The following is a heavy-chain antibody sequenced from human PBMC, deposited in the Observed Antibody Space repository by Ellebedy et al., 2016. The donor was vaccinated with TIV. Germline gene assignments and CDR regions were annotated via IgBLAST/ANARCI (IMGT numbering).Heavy chain of an antibody. CDR2: MRYDGAEK. J-gene: IGHJ4*02. D-gene: IGHD3-16*01. V-gene: IGHV3-7*01. CDR3: AREGTFTAYNFDF. Sequence: GGSLRLXXVASGFTFSSYWMSWARQAPGEGLEWVANMRYDGAEKHYLDSVSGRFTISRDNARNSLYLQMNSLRVEDTAVYYCAREGTFTAYNFDFWGQGTLVIVSS. CDR1: GFTFSSYW.